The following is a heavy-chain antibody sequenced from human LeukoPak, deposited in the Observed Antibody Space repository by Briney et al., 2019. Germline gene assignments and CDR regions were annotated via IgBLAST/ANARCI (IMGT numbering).Heavy chain of an antibody. CDR3: ARGRYYYDSSGLIDY. CDR1: GYTFTSYG. CDR2: ISAYDGNT. J-gene: IGHJ4*02. D-gene: IGHD3-22*01. V-gene: IGHV1-18*01. Sequence: ASVKVSCKASGYTFTSYGISWVRQAPGQGLEWMGWISAYDGNTNYVQKLQGRVTMTTDTSTSTAYMELRSLRSDDTAVYYCARGRYYYDSSGLIDYWGQGTLVTVSS.